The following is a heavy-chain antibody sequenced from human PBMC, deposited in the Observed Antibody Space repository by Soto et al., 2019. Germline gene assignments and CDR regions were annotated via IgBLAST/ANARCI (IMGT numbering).Heavy chain of an antibody. V-gene: IGHV2-5*01. CDR1: GFSLSTSGVG. Sequence: QITLKESGPTLVKPTQTLTLTCTFSGFSLSTSGVGVGWIRQPPGKALEWLALIYWNDDKRYSQSLKSRLTITKDPPRNQVVLTMTNMDPVDTATYYCAHRRVAVTGTGFDYWGQGTLVTVSS. CDR2: IYWNDDK. D-gene: IGHD6-19*01. J-gene: IGHJ4*02. CDR3: AHRRVAVTGTGFDY.